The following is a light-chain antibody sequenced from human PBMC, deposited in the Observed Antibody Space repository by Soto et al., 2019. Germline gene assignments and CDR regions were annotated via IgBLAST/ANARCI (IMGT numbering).Light chain of an antibody. CDR2: GAS. Sequence: EMGLQQSPGTLPLPPGERAALPCRAGQRVSSSFLAGYQQKPGQAPRLLIYGASSRATGIPDRFIGSGSGTDFTLTISRLEPEDVAVYYCQQYGSSPLTFGGGTKVEIK. CDR1: QRVSSSF. V-gene: IGKV3-20*01. CDR3: QQYGSSPLT. J-gene: IGKJ4*01.